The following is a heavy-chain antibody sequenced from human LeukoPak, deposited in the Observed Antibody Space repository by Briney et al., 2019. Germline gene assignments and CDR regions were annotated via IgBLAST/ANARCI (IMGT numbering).Heavy chain of an antibody. Sequence: GGSLRLSCAASGFIFSNYAMNWVRQAPGKGLEWVSGISGGGGSTYYADSVKGRFTISRDNSENTLHLQMNSLRAEDTAVYYCAIAPTGGIEWQLLKWGQGTLVTVSS. CDR2: ISGGGGST. CDR1: GFIFSNYA. J-gene: IGHJ4*02. V-gene: IGHV3-23*01. D-gene: IGHD2-15*01. CDR3: AIAPTGGIEWQLLK.